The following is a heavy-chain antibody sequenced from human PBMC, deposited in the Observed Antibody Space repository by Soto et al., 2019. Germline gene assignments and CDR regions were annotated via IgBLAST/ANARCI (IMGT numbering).Heavy chain of an antibody. CDR1: GGSISSYY. CDR3: ARAKRGVEKYSSSWYYFDY. Sequence: SETLSLTCTVSGGSISSYYWSWIRQPPGKGLEWIGYIYYSGSTNYNPSLKSRVTISVDTSKNQFSLKLSSVTAADTAVYYCARAKRGVEKYSSSWYYFDYWGQGTLVTVSS. CDR2: IYYSGST. J-gene: IGHJ4*02. V-gene: IGHV4-59*01. D-gene: IGHD6-13*01.